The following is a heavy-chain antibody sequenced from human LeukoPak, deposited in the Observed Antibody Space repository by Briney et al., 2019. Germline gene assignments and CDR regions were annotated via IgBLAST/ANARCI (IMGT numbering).Heavy chain of an antibody. Sequence: GGSLRLSCAASGFTFSSYSMNWVRQAPGKGLEWVSYISSSSSTIYYADSVKGRFTISRDNAKNSLYLQMNSLRVEDTALYYCAKKDWGVYSSSDYWGQGTLVTVSS. J-gene: IGHJ4*02. CDR3: AKKDWGVYSSSDY. D-gene: IGHD6-6*01. CDR1: GFTFSSYS. CDR2: ISSSSSTI. V-gene: IGHV3-48*01.